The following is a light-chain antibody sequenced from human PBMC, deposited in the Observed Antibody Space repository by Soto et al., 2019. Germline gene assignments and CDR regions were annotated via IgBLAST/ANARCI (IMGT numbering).Light chain of an antibody. CDR3: AAWDDRLNGDV. CDR1: TSNSGSNS. CDR2: SHN. J-gene: IGLJ1*01. V-gene: IGLV1-44*01. Sequence: QSVLTQPPSASGTPGQRVTVSCSGSTSNSGSNSVNWYQQLPGTAPKLLIYSHNQRPSGVPDRFSASKSGTSASLAISGLQSEDEAEYYCAAWDDRLNGDVFGTGTKLTVL.